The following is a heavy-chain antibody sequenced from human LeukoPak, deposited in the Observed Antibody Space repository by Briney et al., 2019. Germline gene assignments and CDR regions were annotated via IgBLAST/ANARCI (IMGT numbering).Heavy chain of an antibody. Sequence: ASVKVSCKASGYTFTSYGISWVRQAPGQGLEWMGWISAYNGNTNYAQKLQGRVTMTTDTSTSTAYMELRSLRSDDTAVYYCAKRYCSSTSCYRTDYWGQGTLVTVSS. V-gene: IGHV1-18*01. D-gene: IGHD2-2*01. CDR1: GYTFTSYG. CDR2: ISAYNGNT. CDR3: AKRYCSSTSCYRTDY. J-gene: IGHJ4*02.